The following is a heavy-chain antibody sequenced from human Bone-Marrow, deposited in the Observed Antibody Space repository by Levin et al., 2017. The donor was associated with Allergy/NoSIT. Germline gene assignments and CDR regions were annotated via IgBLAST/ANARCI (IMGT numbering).Heavy chain of an antibody. Sequence: GSLRLSCTVSGGSISSYYWSWIRQPPGKGLEWIGYIYYSGSTNYNPSLKSRVTISVDTSKNQFSLKLSSVTAADTAVYYCARAIDRYCTNGVCYTRLYYYYGMDVWGQGTTVTVSS. CDR2: IYYSGST. J-gene: IGHJ6*02. V-gene: IGHV4-59*01. CDR1: GGSISSYY. D-gene: IGHD2-8*01. CDR3: ARAIDRYCTNGVCYTRLYYYYGMDV.